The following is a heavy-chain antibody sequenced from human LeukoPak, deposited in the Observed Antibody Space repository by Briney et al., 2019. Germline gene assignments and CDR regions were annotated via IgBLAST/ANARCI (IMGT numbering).Heavy chain of an antibody. D-gene: IGHD3-22*01. Sequence: ASVKVSCKTSGYTFSRHGITWVRQAPGQGPEWMGWVSGYNGDTNYAKSVRGRVTMTTDTSTNTAYMELRSLRSDDTAVYYCAKDIHPGLDSGASCCFDYWGLGTPVTVSS. CDR3: AKDIHPGLDSGASCCFDY. J-gene: IGHJ4*02. V-gene: IGHV1-18*01. CDR2: VSGYNGDT. CDR1: GYTFSRHG.